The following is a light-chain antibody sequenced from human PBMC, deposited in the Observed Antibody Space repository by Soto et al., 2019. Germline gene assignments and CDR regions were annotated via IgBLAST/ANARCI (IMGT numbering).Light chain of an antibody. CDR1: QSVRSN. V-gene: IGKV3D-15*01. CDR2: GAS. Sequence: EIVMPQSPATLSVSQGERATLSCRASQSVRSNLPWYQQKPGKAPRPLIYGASTRATGIPARFSGSGSGTEFTLTISSLQSEDFAVYYCQQYNNWPFTFGPGTKVDIK. CDR3: QQYNNWPFT. J-gene: IGKJ3*01.